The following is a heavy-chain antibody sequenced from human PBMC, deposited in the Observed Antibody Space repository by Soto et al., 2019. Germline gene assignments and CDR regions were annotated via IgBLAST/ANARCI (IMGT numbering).Heavy chain of an antibody. J-gene: IGHJ4*02. V-gene: IGHV3-23*01. D-gene: IGHD4-17*01. CDR3: AKPTYYGDYYFDY. CDR2: ISGSGGST. CDR1: GFTFSSYA. Sequence: GGSLRLSCVASGFTFSSYAMSWVRQAPGKGLEWVSAISGSGGSTYYADSVKGRFTISRDNSKNTLYLQMNSLRAEDTAVYYCAKPTYYGDYYFDYWGQGTLVTVSS.